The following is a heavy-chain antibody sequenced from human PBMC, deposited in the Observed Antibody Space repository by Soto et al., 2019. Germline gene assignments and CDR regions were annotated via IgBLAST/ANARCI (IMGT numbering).Heavy chain of an antibody. Sequence: ASVKVSCKASGYTFTSYGIHWVRQAPGQRLEWMGWINAANGDTKYSPKFRGRVTITRDTSASTAYMELSSLRSEDTAVYYCVRRHVSATGIDWFDPWGQGTLVTVSS. CDR2: INAANGDT. CDR1: GYTFTSYG. D-gene: IGHD6-13*01. V-gene: IGHV1-3*01. CDR3: VRRHVSATGIDWFDP. J-gene: IGHJ5*02.